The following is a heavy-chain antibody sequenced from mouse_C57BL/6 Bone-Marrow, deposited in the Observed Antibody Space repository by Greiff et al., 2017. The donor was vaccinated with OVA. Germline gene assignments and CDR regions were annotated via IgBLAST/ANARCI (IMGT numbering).Heavy chain of an antibody. V-gene: IGHV5-17*01. CDR3: ASNAYYSNYGDWYFDV. CDR1: GFTFSDYG. J-gene: IGHJ1*03. Sequence: EVKLVESGGGLVKPGGSLKLSCAASGFTFSDYGMHWVRQAPEKGLEWVAYISSGSSTIYYADTVKGRFTISRDNAKNTLFLQMNSLRSEDTAMYYCASNAYYSNYGDWYFDVWGTGTTVTVSS. D-gene: IGHD2-5*01. CDR2: ISSGSSTI.